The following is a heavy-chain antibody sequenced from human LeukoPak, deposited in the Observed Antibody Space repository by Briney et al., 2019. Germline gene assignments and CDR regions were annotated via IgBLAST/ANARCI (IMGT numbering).Heavy chain of an antibody. Sequence: GGSLRLSCAASGFTFSSYWMHWVRQAPGKGLQWVSTISDSGGTIYYADSVKGRFTISRDNSKNTLSLQMNSLRVEDTAVYYCAKRDPTGYSDYWGQGTLVTVSS. CDR1: GFTFSSYW. CDR3: AKRDPTGYSDY. V-gene: IGHV3-23*01. J-gene: IGHJ4*02. D-gene: IGHD3-9*01. CDR2: ISDSGGTI.